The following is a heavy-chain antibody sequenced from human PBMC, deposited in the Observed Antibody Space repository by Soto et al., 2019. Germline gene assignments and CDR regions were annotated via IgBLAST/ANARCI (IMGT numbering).Heavy chain of an antibody. V-gene: IGHV3-23*01. Sequence: EVQLLESGGGLVQPGGSLRLSCAASGFTFSIYGMNWVRQTPGKGLEWVSAISGSGDTTYYADSVKGRFTISRDNSKNTLFLQMNSLRAEDSAVYYWAKVDYYGSGTYYRQLDYWGQGTLVTVSS. CDR1: GFTFSIYG. J-gene: IGHJ4*02. D-gene: IGHD3-10*01. CDR2: ISGSGDTT. CDR3: AKVDYYGSGTYYRQLDY.